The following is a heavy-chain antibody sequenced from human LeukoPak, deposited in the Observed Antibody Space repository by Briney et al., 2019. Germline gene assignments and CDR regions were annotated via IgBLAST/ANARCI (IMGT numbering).Heavy chain of an antibody. CDR2: IIPIFGTA. Sequence: ASVKVSCKASGGTFSSYAISWVRQAPGQGLEWMGGIIPIFGTANYAQKFQGRVTITADKSTSTAYMELISLRSEDTAVYYCARRPWFGERNWFDPWGQGTLVTVSS. CDR3: ARRPWFGERNWFDP. V-gene: IGHV1-69*06. CDR1: GGTFSSYA. J-gene: IGHJ5*02. D-gene: IGHD3-10*01.